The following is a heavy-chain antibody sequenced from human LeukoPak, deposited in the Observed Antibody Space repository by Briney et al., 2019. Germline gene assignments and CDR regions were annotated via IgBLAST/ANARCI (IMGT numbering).Heavy chain of an antibody. CDR3: ARDPGTIFGAPGYMDV. CDR2: INPNSGGT. D-gene: IGHD3-3*01. J-gene: IGHJ6*03. Sequence: ASVKVSCKTSGYTFTSYGISWVRQAPGQGLEWMGWINPNSGGTNYAQKFQGRVTMTRDTSISTAYMELSRLRSDDTAVYYCARDPGTIFGAPGYMDVWGKGTTVTVSS. V-gene: IGHV1-2*02. CDR1: GYTFTSYG.